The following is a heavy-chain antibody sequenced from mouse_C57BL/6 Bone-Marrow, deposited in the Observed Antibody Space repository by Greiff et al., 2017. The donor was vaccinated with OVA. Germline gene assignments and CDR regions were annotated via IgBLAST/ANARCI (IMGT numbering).Heavy chain of an antibody. CDR1: GYTFTDYE. Sequence: QVQLQQSGAELVRPGASVTLSCKASGYTFTDYEMHWVKQTPVHGLEWIGAIDPATGGTPYNQKFKGKAILTADKSSSTAYMELRSLTSEDSAVYYCTRGYSNDYAMDYWGQGTSVTVSA. J-gene: IGHJ4*01. D-gene: IGHD2-5*01. CDR2: IDPATGGT. CDR3: TRGYSNDYAMDY. V-gene: IGHV1-15*01.